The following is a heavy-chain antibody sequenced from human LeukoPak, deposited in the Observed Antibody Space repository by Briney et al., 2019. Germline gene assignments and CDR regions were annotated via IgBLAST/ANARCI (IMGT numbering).Heavy chain of an antibody. CDR1: GGSISSYY. CDR2: IYYSGST. D-gene: IGHD4-17*01. J-gene: IGHJ4*02. CDR3: ARQGGLRPEYYFDY. Sequence: SETLSLTCTVSGGSISSYYWSWIRQPPGKGLEWIGYIYYSGSTNYNPPLKSRVTISVDTSKNQFSLKLSSVTAADTAVYYCARQGGLRPEYYFDYWGQGTLVTVSS. V-gene: IGHV4-59*08.